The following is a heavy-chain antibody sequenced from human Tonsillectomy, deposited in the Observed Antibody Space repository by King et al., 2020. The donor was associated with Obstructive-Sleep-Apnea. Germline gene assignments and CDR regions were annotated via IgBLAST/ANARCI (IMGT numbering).Heavy chain of an antibody. Sequence: VQLQQWGAGLLKPSETLSLTCAVYGWSFRGYYWSWIRQPPGKGREYIWEINHSGITNSNPALTSRVTISVDTSKNQFSLKLSSVTAADTAVYYCASLQLGSGRSWFDPWGQGALVTVSS. V-gene: IGHV4-34*01. J-gene: IGHJ5*02. CDR3: ASLQLGSGRSWFDP. D-gene: IGHD3-10*01. CDR2: INHSGIT. CDR1: GWSFRGYY.